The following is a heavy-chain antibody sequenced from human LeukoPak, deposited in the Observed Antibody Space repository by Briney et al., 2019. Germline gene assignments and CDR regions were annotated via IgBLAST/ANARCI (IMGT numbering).Heavy chain of an antibody. V-gene: IGHV4-34*01. CDR3: ARGPTFYGSDSDY. CDR2: INHSGST. J-gene: IGHJ4*02. CDR1: GGSFSGYY. D-gene: IGHD3-10*01. Sequence: SETLSLTCAVYGGSFSGYYWSWIRQPPGKGLEWIGEINHSGSTNYNPSLKSRVTISVDTSKNQFSLKLSSVTAADTAVYYCARGPTFYGSDSDYWGQGTLVTVSS.